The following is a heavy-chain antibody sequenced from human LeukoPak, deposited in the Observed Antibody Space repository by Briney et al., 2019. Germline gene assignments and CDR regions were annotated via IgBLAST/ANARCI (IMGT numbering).Heavy chain of an antibody. CDR1: GGTFSSYA. J-gene: IGHJ4*02. Sequence: ASVKVSCKASGGTFSSYAISWVRQAPGQGLEWMGGIIPIFGTANYAQKFQGRVTITADESTSTAYMELSSLRSEDTAVYYCARGRGLGVVSPYFDYWGQGTLVTVSS. V-gene: IGHV1-69*13. CDR3: ARGRGLGVVSPYFDY. CDR2: IIPIFGTA. D-gene: IGHD3-3*01.